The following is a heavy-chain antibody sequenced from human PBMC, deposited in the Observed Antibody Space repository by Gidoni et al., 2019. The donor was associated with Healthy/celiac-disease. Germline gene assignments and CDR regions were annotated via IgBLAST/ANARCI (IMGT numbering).Heavy chain of an antibody. Sequence: QVQLQQWGAGLLKPSENLSLTCAVYGGSFSGYYWSWIRQPPGKGLEWIGEINHSGSTNYNPSLKSRVTISVDTSKNQFSLKLSSVTAADTAVYYCARGARGSSTIFGVVAQYFQHWGQGTLVTVSS. CDR2: INHSGST. D-gene: IGHD3-3*01. V-gene: IGHV4-34*01. CDR3: ARGARGSSTIFGVVAQYFQH. J-gene: IGHJ1*01. CDR1: GGSFSGYY.